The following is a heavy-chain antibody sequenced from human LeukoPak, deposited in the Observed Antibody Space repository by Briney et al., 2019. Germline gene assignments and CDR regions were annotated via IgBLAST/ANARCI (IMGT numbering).Heavy chain of an antibody. D-gene: IGHD1-1*01. CDR1: GFIVRSRE. CDR2: LDIGGNT. CDR3: RAWIDSFDI. Sequence: GGSLRLSCAASGFIVRSREMSWVRQAPGKGLEWVSVLDIGGNTYYADSVKGRFAISGDTSKNTLYLQLNSLRVEDTAVYYCRAWIDSFDIWGQGTVVTVSS. V-gene: IGHV3-53*01. J-gene: IGHJ3*02.